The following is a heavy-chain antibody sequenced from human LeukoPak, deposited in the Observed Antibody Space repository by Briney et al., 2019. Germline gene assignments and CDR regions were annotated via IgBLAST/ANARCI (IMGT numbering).Heavy chain of an antibody. J-gene: IGHJ4*02. CDR2: IYYSGST. Sequence: SETLSLTCTVSGGSISSYYWSWIRQPPGKGLEWIGYIYYSGSTSYNPSLKSRVTISVDTSNNQFSLKLSSVTAADTAVYYCARRFYYDSSGYYPDYWGQGTLVTVPS. V-gene: IGHV4-59*08. CDR1: GGSISSYY. D-gene: IGHD3-22*01. CDR3: ARRFYYDSSGYYPDY.